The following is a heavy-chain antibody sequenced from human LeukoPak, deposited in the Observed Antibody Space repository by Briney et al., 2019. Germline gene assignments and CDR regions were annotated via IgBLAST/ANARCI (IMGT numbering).Heavy chain of an antibody. CDR2: ISSSGTYI. V-gene: IGHV3-21*04. CDR1: GFTFSSYS. Sequence: GGSLRLSCAATGFTFSSYSMNWVRQAPGKGLEWVSFISSSGTYIYYADSVKGRFTISRDNAKNSLYLQMNSLRAEDMALYYCAKDKYSSSGYYFDYWGQGTLVTVSS. J-gene: IGHJ4*02. CDR3: AKDKYSSSGYYFDY. D-gene: IGHD6-6*01.